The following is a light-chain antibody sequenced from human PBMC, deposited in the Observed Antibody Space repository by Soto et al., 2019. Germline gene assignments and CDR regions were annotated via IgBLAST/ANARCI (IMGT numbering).Light chain of an antibody. CDR1: QSVSSN. J-gene: IGKJ2*01. CDR2: GAS. V-gene: IGKV3-15*01. CDR3: QQYNNWYT. Sequence: EIVMTQSPATLSVSQGERATLSCRASQSVSSNLAWYQQKPGKAPRLLIYGASTRATGIPARFSGSGSRTEFTLTISSLQSEDFAVYYCQQYNNWYTFGQGTKLEIK.